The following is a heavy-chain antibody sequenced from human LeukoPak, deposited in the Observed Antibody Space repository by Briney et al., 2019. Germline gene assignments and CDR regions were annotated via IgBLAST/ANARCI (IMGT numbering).Heavy chain of an antibody. J-gene: IGHJ2*01. CDR2: IYYSGST. V-gene: IGHV4-39*07. Sequence: SETLSLTCTVSGGSISSSSYYWGWIRQPPGKGLEWIGSIYYSGSTYYNPSLKSRVTISVDTSKNQFSLKLSSVTAADTAVYYCARAFNSGTDWYIDLWGRGTLVTVSS. CDR3: ARAFNSGTDWYIDL. CDR1: GGSISSSSYY. D-gene: IGHD1-1*01.